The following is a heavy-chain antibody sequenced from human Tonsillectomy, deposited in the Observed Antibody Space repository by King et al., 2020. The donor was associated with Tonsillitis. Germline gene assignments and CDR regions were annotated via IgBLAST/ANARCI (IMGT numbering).Heavy chain of an antibody. Sequence: QVQLVESGGGVVQPGRSLRLSCAASGFTFSSCVMHWVRQAPGKGLEWVALLAYDGSYEYFADSVKGRFTISRDNSKNTLYLQMNSLGPEDTAVYYCAKESDAFDIWGQGTMVTVSS. CDR1: GFTFSSCV. J-gene: IGHJ3*02. CDR2: LAYDGSYE. CDR3: AKESDAFDI. V-gene: IGHV3-30*18.